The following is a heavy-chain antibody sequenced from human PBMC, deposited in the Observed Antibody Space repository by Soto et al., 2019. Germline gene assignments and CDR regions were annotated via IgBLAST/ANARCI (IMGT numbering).Heavy chain of an antibody. D-gene: IGHD1-26*01. CDR2: IKQDGSEK. Sequence: PGGSLRLSCAASGFTFSRYWMSWVRQAPGKGLEWVANIKQDGSEKYYVDSVKGRFTISRDNAKNSLYLQMNSLRAEDTAVYYSASGGATGDYYYYGMDVWGQGTTVTVSS. V-gene: IGHV3-7*02. J-gene: IGHJ6*02. CDR3: ASGGATGDYYYYGMDV. CDR1: GFTFSRYW.